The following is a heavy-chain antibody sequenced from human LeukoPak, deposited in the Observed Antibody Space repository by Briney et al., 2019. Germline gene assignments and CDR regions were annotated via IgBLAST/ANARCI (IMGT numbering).Heavy chain of an antibody. D-gene: IGHD6-19*01. CDR3: AKGFRSGWYLDYFDY. Sequence: GGSLRLSCAASGFTFSSYAMSWVRQAPGKGLEWVSAISGSGGSTYYADSEKGRFTISRDNSKNTLYLQMNSLRAEDTAVYYCAKGFRSGWYLDYFDYWGQGTLVTVSS. J-gene: IGHJ4*02. V-gene: IGHV3-23*01. CDR1: GFTFSSYA. CDR2: ISGSGGST.